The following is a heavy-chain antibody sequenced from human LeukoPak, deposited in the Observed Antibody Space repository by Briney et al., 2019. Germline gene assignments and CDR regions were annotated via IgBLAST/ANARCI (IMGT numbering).Heavy chain of an antibody. D-gene: IGHD1-7*01. Sequence: SETLSLTCTVSGGSVSSYYWSWIRQPPGKGLEWIGYIYYSGSTNYNPSLKSRVTISVDASKNQFSLKLSSVTAADTAVYHCARDNWNYGSSMDVWGQGTTVTVSS. V-gene: IGHV4-59*02. J-gene: IGHJ6*02. CDR1: GGSVSSYY. CDR3: ARDNWNYGSSMDV. CDR2: IYYSGST.